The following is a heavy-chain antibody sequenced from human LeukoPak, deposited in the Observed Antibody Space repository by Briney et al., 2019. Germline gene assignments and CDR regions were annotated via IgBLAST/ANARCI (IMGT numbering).Heavy chain of an antibody. J-gene: IGHJ4*02. Sequence: GGSLRLSCAASGFTFSDYYMSWIRQAPGKGLEWVSFITSSSSYTNYADSVKGRFTISRDNAKNSLYLQMNSLRAGDTAVYYCARVLGDGYTYFDYWGQGTLVTVSS. V-gene: IGHV3-11*06. CDR1: GFTFSDYY. CDR3: ARVLGDGYTYFDY. D-gene: IGHD5-24*01. CDR2: ITSSSSYT.